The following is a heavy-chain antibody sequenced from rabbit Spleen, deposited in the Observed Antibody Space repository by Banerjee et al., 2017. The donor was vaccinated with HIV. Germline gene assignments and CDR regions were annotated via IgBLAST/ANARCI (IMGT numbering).Heavy chain of an antibody. Sequence: QSLEESGGGLVKPGGTLTLTCKASGFSSSSVFWIYWVRQAPGKGLEWIGTIFGGSTGTIDYASWAKGRFTISKTSSTTVTLQATSLTAADTATYFCARDTGTSFSSYGMDLWGPGTLVTVS. D-gene: IGHD8-1*01. CDR3: ARDTGTSFSSYGMDL. J-gene: IGHJ6*01. V-gene: IGHV1S40*01. CDR2: IFGGSTGTI. CDR1: GFSSSSVFW.